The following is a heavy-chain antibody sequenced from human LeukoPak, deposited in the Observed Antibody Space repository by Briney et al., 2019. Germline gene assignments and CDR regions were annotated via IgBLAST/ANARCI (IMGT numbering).Heavy chain of an antibody. CDR3: AREYSSGWYGDIDY. V-gene: IGHV3-21*01. CDR2: ISSSSSYI. D-gene: IGHD6-19*01. J-gene: IGHJ4*02. CDR1: GFTFSSYS. Sequence: GGSLRLSCAASGFTFSSYSMNWVRQAPGKGLEWVSSISSSSSYIYYADSVKGRFTISRDNAKNSLYLQMNSLRAEDTAVYYCAREYSSGWYGDIDYWVQGTLVTVSS.